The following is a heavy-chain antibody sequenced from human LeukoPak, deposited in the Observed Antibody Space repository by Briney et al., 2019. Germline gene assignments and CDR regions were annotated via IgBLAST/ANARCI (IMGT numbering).Heavy chain of an antibody. J-gene: IGHJ4*02. D-gene: IGHD1-26*01. Sequence: TSETLSLTCTVSGGSVNSGSHYWNWIRQPPGKGLEWIGYIYYSGSTNYNPSLKSRVTISVDTSKNQFSLKLSSVTAADTAVYYCARAAYSGSYHSDYWGQGTLVTVSS. CDR2: IYYSGST. CDR1: GGSVNSGSHY. CDR3: ARAAYSGSYHSDY. V-gene: IGHV4-61*01.